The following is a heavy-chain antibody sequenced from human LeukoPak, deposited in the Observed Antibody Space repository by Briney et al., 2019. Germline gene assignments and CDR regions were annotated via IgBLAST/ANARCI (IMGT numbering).Heavy chain of an antibody. V-gene: IGHV1-24*01. Sequence: ASVKVSCRVSGYSLSELSIHWVRHVPGNGHEWVGGFEPEEGEHGETIYAQKFEGRLTLTEDTATDTAYMELVSLTSADPAVYYCATDRLEIYALHIWGQGTVVTVSS. J-gene: IGHJ3*02. CDR3: ATDRLEIYALHI. CDR2: FEPEEGEHGET. CDR1: GYSLSELS. D-gene: IGHD1-1*01.